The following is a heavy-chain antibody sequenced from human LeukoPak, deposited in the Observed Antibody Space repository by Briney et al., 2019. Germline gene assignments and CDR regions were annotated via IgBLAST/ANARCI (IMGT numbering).Heavy chain of an antibody. CDR1: GFSLSSYA. CDR3: AKDLLAAPGDI. D-gene: IGHD2-2*01. J-gene: IGHJ3*02. Sequence: AGGSLRLSRASSGFSLSSYAMSWVRQAPGKGLEWVSAISGSGGSTYYADSVKGRFTISRDNSKNTLYLQMNSLRAEDTAVYYCAKDLLAAPGDIWGQGTMVTVSS. CDR2: ISGSGGST. V-gene: IGHV3-23*01.